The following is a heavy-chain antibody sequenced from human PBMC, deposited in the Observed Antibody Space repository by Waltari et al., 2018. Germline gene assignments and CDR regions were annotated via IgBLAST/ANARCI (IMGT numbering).Heavy chain of an antibody. Sequence: QVQLVQSGAEVKKPGASVKVSCKASGYTFTGYYMHWVRQAPGQGLEWMGWIDPNSGGTKYEQKCQGRVTMTRDTAISTAYMELSRLRSDETAVYYCARDPQCSSSCHGGWFDPWGQGTLVTVSS. J-gene: IGHJ5*02. CDR2: IDPNSGGT. D-gene: IGHD6-13*01. CDR3: ARDPQCSSSCHGGWFDP. V-gene: IGHV1-2*02. CDR1: GYTFTGYY.